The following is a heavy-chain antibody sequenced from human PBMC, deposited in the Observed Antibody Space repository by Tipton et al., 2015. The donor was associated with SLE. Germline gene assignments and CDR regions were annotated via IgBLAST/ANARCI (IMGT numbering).Heavy chain of an antibody. D-gene: IGHD6-13*01. CDR2: IYYSGST. Sequence: TLSLTCTVSCGSISSHYWCWIRQPPGKGLVWIGYIYYSGSTNYNPSLKSRVTISVDTSKNQFSLNLSAVTAADTAVYYCAREGIAAAGGWFDPWGQGTLVTVSS. V-gene: IGHV4-59*11. J-gene: IGHJ5*02. CDR1: CGSISSHY. CDR3: AREGIAAAGGWFDP.